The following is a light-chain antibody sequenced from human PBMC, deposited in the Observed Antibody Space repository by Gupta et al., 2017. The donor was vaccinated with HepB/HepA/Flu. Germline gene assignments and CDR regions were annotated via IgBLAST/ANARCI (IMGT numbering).Light chain of an antibody. CDR1: QNIGTY. V-gene: IGKV3-11*01. J-gene: IGKJ4*01. Sequence: PGERATLSCRASQNIGTYLAWFQQKPGQAPRLLIYDDSSRATGIPARFSGSGSGTDFTLTISSLEPEEFAVYYCQQRFKWPLTFGGGTKVEIK. CDR2: DDS. CDR3: QQRFKWPLT.